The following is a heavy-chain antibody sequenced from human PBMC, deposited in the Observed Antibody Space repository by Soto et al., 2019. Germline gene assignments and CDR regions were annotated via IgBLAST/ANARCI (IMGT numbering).Heavy chain of an antibody. Sequence: QVQLQESSPGLVKPSETLSLTCTVSGGSISSYYWSWIRQPPGKGLEWIGYIYYSGSTNYNPSLKSRVTISVDTSKNQFSLKLSSVTAADTAVYYCARAPSSDFWSGYYPHYMDVWGKGTTVTVSS. D-gene: IGHD3-3*01. CDR2: IYYSGST. CDR1: GGSISSYY. J-gene: IGHJ6*03. V-gene: IGHV4-59*01. CDR3: ARAPSSDFWSGYYPHYMDV.